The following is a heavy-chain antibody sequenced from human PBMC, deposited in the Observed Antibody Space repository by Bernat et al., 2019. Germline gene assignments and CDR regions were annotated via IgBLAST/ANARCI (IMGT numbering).Heavy chain of an antibody. CDR2: IKSKTDGGTT. D-gene: IGHD2-21*01. J-gene: IGHJ4*02. CDR3: TTAILWWEIDY. V-gene: IGHV3-15*01. CDR1: GFTFSNAW. Sequence: EVQLVESGGGLVKPGGSLRLSCAASGFTFSNAWMSWVRQAPGKGLEWVGRIKSKTDGGTTDYAAPVKDRFTISRDDSKNTLYLQMNSLKTEDTAVYYCTTAILWWEIDYWGQGTLVTVSS.